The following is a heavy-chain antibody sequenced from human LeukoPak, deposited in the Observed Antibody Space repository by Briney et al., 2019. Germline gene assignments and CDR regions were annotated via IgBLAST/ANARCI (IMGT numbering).Heavy chain of an antibody. D-gene: IGHD4-23*01. Sequence: GGSLGLSCAASGFTFSSYAMSWVRQAPGKGLEWVSAISGSGGSTYYADSVKGRFTISRDNSKNTLYLQMNSLRAEDTAVYYCAKDGTTVVTPRLFDYWGQGTLVTVSS. J-gene: IGHJ4*02. CDR1: GFTFSSYA. V-gene: IGHV3-23*01. CDR2: ISGSGGST. CDR3: AKDGTTVVTPRLFDY.